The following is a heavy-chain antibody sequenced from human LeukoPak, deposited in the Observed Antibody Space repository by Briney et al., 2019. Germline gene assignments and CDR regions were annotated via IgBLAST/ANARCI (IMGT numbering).Heavy chain of an antibody. CDR3: ARDRGLYSNYPVMIDP. D-gene: IGHD4-11*01. V-gene: IGHV4-61*02. Sequence: SETLSLTCTVSGGSISSGSYYWSWIRQPAGKGLEWIGRIYTSGSTNYNPSLKSRVTISVDTSKNQFSLKLSSVTATDTAVYYCARDRGLYSNYPVMIDPWGQGTLVTVSS. J-gene: IGHJ5*02. CDR1: GGSISSGSYY. CDR2: IYTSGST.